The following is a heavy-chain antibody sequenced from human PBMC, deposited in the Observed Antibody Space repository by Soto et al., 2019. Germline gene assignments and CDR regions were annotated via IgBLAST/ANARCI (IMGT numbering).Heavy chain of an antibody. Sequence: SETLSLTCTVSGGSISSYYWSWIRQPPGKGLEWIGYIYYSGSTNYNPSLKSRVTISVDTSKNQFSLKLSSVTAADTAVYYCARGLGSTRGGYYFDYWGQGTLVTVSS. J-gene: IGHJ4*02. V-gene: IGHV4-59*01. CDR3: ARGLGSTRGGYYFDY. D-gene: IGHD7-27*01. CDR1: GGSISSYY. CDR2: IYYSGST.